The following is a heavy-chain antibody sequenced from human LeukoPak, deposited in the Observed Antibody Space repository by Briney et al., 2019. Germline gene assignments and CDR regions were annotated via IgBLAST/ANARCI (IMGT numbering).Heavy chain of an antibody. V-gene: IGHV4-59*01. J-gene: IGHJ2*01. Sequence: PSETVSLTCTVSGGSISSYYWSWIRQPPGKGLEWIGYIYYSGSTNYNPSLKSRVTISVDTSKNQFSLKLSSVTAADTAVYYCARRVRSYGPNWYFDLWGRGTLVTVSS. CDR3: ARRVRSYGPNWYFDL. CDR2: IYYSGST. D-gene: IGHD5-18*01. CDR1: GGSISSYY.